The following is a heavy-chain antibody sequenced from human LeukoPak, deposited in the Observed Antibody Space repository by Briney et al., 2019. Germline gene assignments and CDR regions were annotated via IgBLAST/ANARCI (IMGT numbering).Heavy chain of an antibody. J-gene: IGHJ4*02. CDR3: ATARYSGSLFGNWYFDY. D-gene: IGHD1-26*01. V-gene: IGHV1-24*01. CDR1: GYTLTELS. CDR2: FDPEDGET. Sequence: ASVKVSCKVSGYTLTELSMHWVRQAPGKGLEWMGGFDPEDGETIYAQKFQGRVTMTEDTSTDTAYMELSSLRSEDTAVYYCATARYSGSLFGNWYFDYWGQGTLVTVSS.